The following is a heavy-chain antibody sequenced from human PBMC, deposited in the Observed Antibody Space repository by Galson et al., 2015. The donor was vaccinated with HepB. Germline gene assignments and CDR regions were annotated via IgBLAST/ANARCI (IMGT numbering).Heavy chain of an antibody. D-gene: IGHD3-10*01. CDR1: GFTFSSYA. CDR2: ISGSGHST. Sequence: SLRLSCAASGFTFSSYAMRWVRQAPGKGLEWVSTISGSGHSTYYADSVKGRFTISRDNSKNTLYLQMNSLRAEDTAVYYCAKGRGYFDYWGQGTLVTVSS. V-gene: IGHV3-23*01. J-gene: IGHJ4*02. CDR3: AKGRGYFDY.